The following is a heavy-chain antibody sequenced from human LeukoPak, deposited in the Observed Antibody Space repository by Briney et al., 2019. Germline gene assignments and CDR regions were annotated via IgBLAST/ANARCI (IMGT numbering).Heavy chain of an antibody. CDR3: ARRGYYDSSGYLGYFDL. CDR1: GYSFTSYW. CDR2: IYPGDSDA. J-gene: IGHJ2*01. V-gene: IGHV5-51*01. D-gene: IGHD3-22*01. Sequence: GESLKISCKGSGYSFTSYWIGWVRQMPGKGLEWMGIIYPGDSDATYSPSFQGQVTISDDKSISTAYLQWSSLKASDTAMYYCARRGYYDSSGYLGYFDLWGRGTLVTVSS.